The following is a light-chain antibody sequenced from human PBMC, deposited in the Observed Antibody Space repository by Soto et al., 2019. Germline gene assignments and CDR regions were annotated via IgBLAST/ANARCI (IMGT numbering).Light chain of an antibody. V-gene: IGLV1-51*01. J-gene: IGLJ2*01. CDR2: DNN. Sequence: QSVLTQPPSVSAAPGQKVTISCSGSSSNIGNNYVSWYQQLPGTAPKLLIYDNNKRPSGVPDRFSGSKSGTSVTLGITGLQTGDEADYYCGTLDSSLSAVFGGGTKLTVL. CDR3: GTLDSSLSAV. CDR1: SSNIGNNY.